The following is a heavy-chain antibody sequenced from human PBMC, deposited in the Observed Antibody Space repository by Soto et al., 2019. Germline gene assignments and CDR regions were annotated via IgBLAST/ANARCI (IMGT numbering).Heavy chain of an antibody. CDR3: ARGMTTVTTLDY. J-gene: IGHJ4*02. CDR2: IYHSGST. CDR1: GGSISSGGYS. Sequence: QLQLQESGSGLVKPSQTLSLTCAVSGGSISSGGYSWSWIRQPPGKGLEWVGYIYHSGSTYYNPSLKGRVXTXVXXSKNQFSLKLSSVTAADTAVYYCARGMTTVTTLDYWGQGTLVTVSS. D-gene: IGHD4-4*01. V-gene: IGHV4-30-2*01.